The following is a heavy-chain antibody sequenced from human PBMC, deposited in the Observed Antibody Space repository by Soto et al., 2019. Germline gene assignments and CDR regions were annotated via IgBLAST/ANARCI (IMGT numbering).Heavy chain of an antibody. J-gene: IGHJ4*02. CDR1: GFTFSTYW. D-gene: IGHD2-15*01. CDR3: ARDQGYCSGGSCYVAGY. V-gene: IGHV3-74*01. CDR2: INSDGSTT. Sequence: GGSLRLSCAASGFTFSTYWMHWVRQAPGKGLVWVSRINSDGSTTDYADSVRGRFTLSRDNAKNTLYLQMNSLRAEDTAVYYCARDQGYCSGGSCYVAGYWGQGT.